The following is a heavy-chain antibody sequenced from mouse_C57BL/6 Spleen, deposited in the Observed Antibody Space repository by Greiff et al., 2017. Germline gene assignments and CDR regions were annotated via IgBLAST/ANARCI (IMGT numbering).Heavy chain of an antibody. D-gene: IGHD2-2*01. Sequence: VQLQQSGPGLVKPGASVKISCKASGYSFTDYNMNWVKQSNGKSLEWIGVINPNYGTTSYNQKFQGKATLTVAQSSITAYMQLNSLTSEDSAVYYSARSGYYGYDYFDYWGQGTTLTVSS. J-gene: IGHJ2*01. V-gene: IGHV1-39*01. CDR3: ARSGYYGYDYFDY. CDR1: GYSFTDYN. CDR2: INPNYGTT.